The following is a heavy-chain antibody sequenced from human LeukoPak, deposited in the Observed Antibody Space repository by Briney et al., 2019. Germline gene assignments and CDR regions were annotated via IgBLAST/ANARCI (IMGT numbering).Heavy chain of an antibody. D-gene: IGHD3-10*01. Sequence: GGSLRLSCAASGFTFSSYGMSWVRQAPGKGLEWVSAISGSGGSTYYADSVKGRFTISRDNSKNTLYLQMNSLRAEDTAVYYCAKGPPYYYGSGSQFYYYCYMDVWGKGTTVTISS. CDR2: ISGSGGST. CDR1: GFTFSSYG. V-gene: IGHV3-23*01. CDR3: AKGPPYYYGSGSQFYYYCYMDV. J-gene: IGHJ6*03.